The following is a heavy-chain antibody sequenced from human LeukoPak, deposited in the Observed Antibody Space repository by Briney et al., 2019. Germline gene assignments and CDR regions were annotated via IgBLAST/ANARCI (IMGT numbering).Heavy chain of an antibody. CDR2: IIWNSGSI. CDR1: GFTFDDYA. D-gene: IGHD1-1*01. V-gene: IGHV3-9*01. CDR3: AKDLERRRYYYSGMDV. Sequence: GGSLRLSCAASGFTFDDYAMHWVRQAPGKGLESVSGIIWNSGSIGYADSVKGRFNISRDKAKNSLYLQMNSLRAEDTALYYCAKDLERRRYYYSGMDVWGQGTTVTVSS. J-gene: IGHJ6*02.